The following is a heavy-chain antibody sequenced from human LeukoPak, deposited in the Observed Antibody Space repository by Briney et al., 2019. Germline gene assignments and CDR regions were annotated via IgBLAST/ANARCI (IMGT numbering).Heavy chain of an antibody. V-gene: IGHV3-48*02. CDR1: GFTFSSYS. Sequence: TGGSLRLSCAASGFTFSSYSMHWVRQAPGKGLEWVSYISSGSTSINHADSVKGRFTISRDNAKNSVFLQMNSLRDEDTAVYYCARGGGNIAAAVPFDHWGQGTLVSVSS. D-gene: IGHD6-13*01. CDR3: ARGGGNIAAAVPFDH. CDR2: ISSGSTSI. J-gene: IGHJ4*02.